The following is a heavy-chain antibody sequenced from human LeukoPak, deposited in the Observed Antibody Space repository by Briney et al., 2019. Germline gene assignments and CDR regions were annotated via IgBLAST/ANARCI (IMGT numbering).Heavy chain of an antibody. CDR3: ARGDKFSGDY. CDR1: GFTFSDYY. J-gene: IGHJ4*02. V-gene: IGHV3-7*04. CDR2: INQDGREK. Sequence: GGSLRLSCAASGFTFSDYYMSWIRQAPGKGLEWVANINQDGREKYYVDSVKGRFTISRDNAKNSLYLQMNSLRAEDTAVYFCARGDKFSGDYWGQGTLVTVSS. D-gene: IGHD2-15*01.